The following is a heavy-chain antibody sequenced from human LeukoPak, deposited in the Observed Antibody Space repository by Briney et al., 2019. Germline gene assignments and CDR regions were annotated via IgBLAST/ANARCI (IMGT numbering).Heavy chain of an antibody. CDR1: GFSFSDYG. V-gene: IGHV3-30*02. D-gene: IGHD3-3*01. J-gene: IGHJ4*02. CDR3: AKDMILRFLEWGSFDY. Sequence: GGSLRLSCGASGFSFSDYGMHWVRQAPGKGLEWVAFIRYDGSNKYYADSVKGRFTISRDNSKNTLYLQMNSLRAEDTAVYYCAKDMILRFLEWGSFDYWGQGTLVTVSS. CDR2: IRYDGSNK.